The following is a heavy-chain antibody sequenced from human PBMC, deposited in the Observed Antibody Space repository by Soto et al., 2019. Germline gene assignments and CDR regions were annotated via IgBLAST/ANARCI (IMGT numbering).Heavy chain of an antibody. CDR3: ARTDKYHSQSSGWANCFDY. V-gene: IGHV3-23*01. D-gene: IGHD6-19*01. CDR2: FTSGGST. CDR1: GFIFSNYA. Sequence: EVQLLESGGDLVQPGGSLRLSCAASGFIFSNYAMTWVRQAPGKGPEWVSTFTSGGSTYYRDTVKGRFTISRDNSKNTLYLQMNSLRAEDTAVYYCARTDKYHSQSSGWANCFDYWGQGTLVTVSS. J-gene: IGHJ4*02.